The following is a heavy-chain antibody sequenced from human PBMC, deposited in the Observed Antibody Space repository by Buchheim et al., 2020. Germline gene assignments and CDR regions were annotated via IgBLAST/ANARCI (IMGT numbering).Heavy chain of an antibody. D-gene: IGHD1-26*01. CDR2: INTNNGFT. CDR3: ARVNSGSAPGRWLDA. Sequence: QSQVVQSGSEVKKPGASVTLSCKASGYSFSSYGITWVRRAPGQGLEWIGWINTNNGFTKYAQKFQGRVTLTTDRPTSKAYMELRFLRSDDTAVYHCARVNSGSAPGRWLDAWGEGTL. J-gene: IGHJ5*02. CDR1: GYSFSSYG. V-gene: IGHV1-18*01.